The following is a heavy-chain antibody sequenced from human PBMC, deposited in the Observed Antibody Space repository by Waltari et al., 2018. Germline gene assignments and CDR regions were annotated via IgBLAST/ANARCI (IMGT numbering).Heavy chain of an antibody. CDR1: GDSISSTNYY. D-gene: IGHD3-10*01. CDR2: IIYSGST. Sequence: QLQLQESGPGLVKPSETLSLTCTVSGDSISSTNYYWGWIRQPPGKGLEWIGSIIYSGSTHYNPSLRSRVTISVDTSKNQFSLRLNSVTAADTALYSCARHSRPGNYLTWIDPWGQGTLVTVSS. J-gene: IGHJ5*02. CDR3: ARHSRPGNYLTWIDP. V-gene: IGHV4-39*01.